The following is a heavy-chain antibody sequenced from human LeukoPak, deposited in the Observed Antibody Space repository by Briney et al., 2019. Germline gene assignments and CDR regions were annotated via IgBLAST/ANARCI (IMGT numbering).Heavy chain of an antibody. CDR2: ISYSGST. CDR1: GGSISSRDYY. CDR3: AREEAIVTFGIGRSAHNWFDP. D-gene: IGHD2-15*01. V-gene: IGHV4-30-4*01. J-gene: IGHJ5*02. Sequence: SETLSLTCTVSGGSISSRDYYWSWIRQPPGKGLEWIGYISYSGSTHYNPSLKSRVIISVDTSKNHFSLKLSSVTAADTAIYYCAREEAIVTFGIGRSAHNWFDPWGQGTLVTVSS.